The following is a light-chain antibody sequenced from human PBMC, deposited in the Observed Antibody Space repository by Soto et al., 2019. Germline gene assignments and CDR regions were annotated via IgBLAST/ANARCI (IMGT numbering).Light chain of an antibody. CDR2: VNSDGSH. CDR1: SGHSNYA. CDR3: QIWGTGSQRV. V-gene: IGLV4-69*01. Sequence: QLVLTQSPSASASLGASVKLTCTMSSGHSNYAIAWHQQQPEKGPRYLMKVNSDGSHSKGDGIPDRFSGSSSGAEHYLTIASLQSEDEADYYCQIWGTGSQRVFGGGTKLTVL. J-gene: IGLJ3*02.